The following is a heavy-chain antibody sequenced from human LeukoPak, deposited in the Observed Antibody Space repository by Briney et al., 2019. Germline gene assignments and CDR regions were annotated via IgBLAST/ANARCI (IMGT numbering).Heavy chain of an antibody. CDR2: ISWNSGSI. D-gene: IGHD6-19*01. J-gene: IGHJ6*02. Sequence: LSGRSLRLSCAASGFTFDDYAMHWVRQAPGKGLEWVSGISWNSGSIGYADSVKGRFTISRDNAMNSLYLQMNSLRAEDTALYYCAKDISSGWYPYYYYGMDVWGQGTTVTVSS. V-gene: IGHV3-9*01. CDR1: GFTFDDYA. CDR3: AKDISSGWYPYYYYGMDV.